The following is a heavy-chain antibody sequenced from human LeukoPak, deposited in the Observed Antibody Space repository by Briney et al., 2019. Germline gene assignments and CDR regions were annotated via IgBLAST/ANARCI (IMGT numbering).Heavy chain of an antibody. V-gene: IGHV3-9*01. Sequence: QPGGSLRLSCAASGFTFDDYAMHWVRQAPGKGLEWVSGISWNSGSIGYADSVKGRFTISRDNAKNSLYLQMNSLRAEDTALYYRAKDLSALLPGAHNYMDVWGKGTTVTISS. CDR3: AKDLSALLPGAHNYMDV. J-gene: IGHJ6*03. CDR1: GFTFDDYA. CDR2: ISWNSGSI. D-gene: IGHD3-3*02.